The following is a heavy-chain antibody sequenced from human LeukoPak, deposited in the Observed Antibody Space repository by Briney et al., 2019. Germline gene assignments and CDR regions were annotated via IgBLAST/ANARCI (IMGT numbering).Heavy chain of an antibody. V-gene: IGHV1-46*01. CDR2: INPSGGST. CDR3: ARGGYDFWSGSLNWFDP. Sequence: EASVKVSCKASGYTFTSYYMHWVRQAPGQGLEWMGIINPSGGSTSYAQKFQGRVTMTRDTSTSTVYMELSSLRSEDTAVYYCARGGYDFWSGSLNWFDPWGRGTLVTVSS. CDR1: GYTFTSYY. D-gene: IGHD3-3*01. J-gene: IGHJ5*02.